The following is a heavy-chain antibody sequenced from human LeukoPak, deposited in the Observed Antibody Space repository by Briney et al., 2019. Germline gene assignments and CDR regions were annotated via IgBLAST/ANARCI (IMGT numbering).Heavy chain of an antibody. CDR2: IIPIFGTA. D-gene: IGHD3-22*01. V-gene: IGHV1-69*13. CDR1: GGTFSSYA. J-gene: IGHJ4*02. CDR3: ASGGDYYDSSGYYVPVY. Sequence: SVKVSCRASGGTFSSYAISWVRQAPGQGLEWMGGIIPIFGTANYAQKFQGRVTITADESTSTAYMELSSLRSEDTAVYYCASGGDYYDSSGYYVPVYWGQGTLVTVSS.